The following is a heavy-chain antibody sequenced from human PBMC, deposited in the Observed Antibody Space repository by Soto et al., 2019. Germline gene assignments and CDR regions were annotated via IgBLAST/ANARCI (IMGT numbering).Heavy chain of an antibody. V-gene: IGHV1-18*04. CDR3: ARVVGYYYDSSRDAFDI. CDR2: ISAYNGNT. Sequence: ASVKVSCKASGYTLTSYGISWVRQAPGQGLEWMGWISAYNGNTNYAQKLQGRVTMTTDTSTSTAYMELRSLRSDDTAVYYCARVVGYYYDSSRDAFDIWGQGTMVTVSS. D-gene: IGHD3-22*01. J-gene: IGHJ3*02. CDR1: GYTLTSYG.